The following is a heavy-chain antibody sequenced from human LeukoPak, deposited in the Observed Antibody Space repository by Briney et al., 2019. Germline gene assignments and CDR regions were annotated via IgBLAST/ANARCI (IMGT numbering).Heavy chain of an antibody. J-gene: IGHJ4*02. CDR2: IYYSGSS. Sequence: SDTLSLTCTVSGGSISTYYWSWIRQPPGRGLEWIGYIYYSGSSNYNPSLKSRVTISVDSSKNQFSLKLNSVTAADTAVYYCARWGEGGTTWSFDYWGQGTLVIVSS. V-gene: IGHV4-59*07. CDR3: ARWGEGGTTWSFDY. D-gene: IGHD1-26*01. CDR1: GGSISTYY.